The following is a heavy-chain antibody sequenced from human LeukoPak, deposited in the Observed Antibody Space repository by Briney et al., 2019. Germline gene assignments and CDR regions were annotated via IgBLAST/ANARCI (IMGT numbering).Heavy chain of an antibody. D-gene: IGHD5-18*01. J-gene: IGHJ4*02. Sequence: GGSLRLSCAASGFTFSSYAMSWVRQAPGKGLEWVSAISGSGGSTYYADSVKGRFTISRDNSKNTLYLQMNSLRAEDTAVYYCARASGKRGYSYGSDYWGQGTLVTVSS. CDR3: ARASGKRGYSYGSDY. CDR1: GFTFSSYA. V-gene: IGHV3-23*01. CDR2: ISGSGGST.